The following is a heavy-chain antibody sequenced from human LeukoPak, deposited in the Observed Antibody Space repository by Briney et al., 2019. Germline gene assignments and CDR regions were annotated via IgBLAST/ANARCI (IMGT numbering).Heavy chain of an antibody. V-gene: IGHV3-21*01. CDR2: ISGTSTYI. CDR3: VRDHQLRDPGC. J-gene: IGHJ4*02. D-gene: IGHD5-24*01. CDR1: GFTFDKYF. Sequence: GGSLRLSCATSGFTFDKYFIHWVRQAPGKGLDWVSSISGTSTYIDYADSVKGRFTISRDNAKNSLYLQMNSLRVEDTAVYYCVRDHQLRDPGCWSQGTLLTVSS.